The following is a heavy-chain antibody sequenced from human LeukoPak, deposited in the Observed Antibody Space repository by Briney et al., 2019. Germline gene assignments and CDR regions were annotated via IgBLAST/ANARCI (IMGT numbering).Heavy chain of an antibody. CDR2: ISGSGGST. J-gene: IGHJ6*03. D-gene: IGHD1-26*01. V-gene: IGHV3-23*01. CDR1: GFTFSGYA. Sequence: GGSLRLSCAASGFTFSGYAMSWVRQAPGKGLEWVSTISGSGGSTYYADSVKGRFTISRDNSKNTLYLQMNSLRAEDTAVYYCAKKGATTSPGSNYYYYYMDVWGKGTTVTVSS. CDR3: AKKGATTSPGSNYYYYYMDV.